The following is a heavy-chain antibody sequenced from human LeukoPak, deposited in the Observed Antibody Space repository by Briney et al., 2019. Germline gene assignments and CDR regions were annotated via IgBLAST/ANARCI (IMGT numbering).Heavy chain of an antibody. CDR1: GESMIGHY. CDR3: ARATASGSGRAYDH. J-gene: IGHJ4*02. Sequence: PSDTLSLTCAVYGESMIGHYWTWIRQPPGKRLEWIGEIHHSGGTNSNPSLKNRVTMSIDMSKNQFSLKLKSVTAADTAVYYCARATASGSGRAYDHWAQGNLVPVSS. CDR2: IHHSGGT. D-gene: IGHD3-10*01. V-gene: IGHV4-34*01.